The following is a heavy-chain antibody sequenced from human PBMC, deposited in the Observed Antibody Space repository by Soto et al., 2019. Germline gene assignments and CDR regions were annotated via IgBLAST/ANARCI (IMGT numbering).Heavy chain of an antibody. V-gene: IGHV1-18*01. D-gene: IGHD2-15*01. CDR2: IGGYNGKT. CDR1: GYTLSTYD. CDR3: TRGGGYPGSGMDV. Sequence: QVQLVQSGAEVKKPGASVKVSCKASGYTLSTYDITWVRQAPGQGLEWLGWIGGYNGKTKFAQKLQGRVTLSTETSTNTVYMELTRLTSDDTAVYYCTRGGGYPGSGMDVWGQGTTVTVSS. J-gene: IGHJ6*02.